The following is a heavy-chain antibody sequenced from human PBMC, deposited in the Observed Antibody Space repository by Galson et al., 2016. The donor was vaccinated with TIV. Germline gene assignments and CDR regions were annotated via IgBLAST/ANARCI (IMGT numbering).Heavy chain of an antibody. J-gene: IGHJ6*01. Sequence: SLRLSCAASGFTFSSYAMNWVRQAPGKGLEWVAVISYDGTNKYYADSVKGRFTISRDNSKNTLFLQMNSLRAEDTAVYYCARDLSRLVALYDSSIYGMAVWGQGTTVTVSS. V-gene: IGHV3-30*04. CDR1: GFTFSSYA. CDR3: ARDLSRLVALYDSSIYGMAV. CDR2: ISYDGTNK. D-gene: IGHD3-22*01.